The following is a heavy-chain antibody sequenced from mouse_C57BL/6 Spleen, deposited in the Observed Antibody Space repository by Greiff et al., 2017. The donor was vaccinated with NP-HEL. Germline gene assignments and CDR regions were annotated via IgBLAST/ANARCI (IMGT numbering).Heavy chain of an antibody. Sequence: QVQLQQPGAELVKPGASVKLSCKASGYTFTSYWMHWVKQRPGQGLEWIGMIHPNSGSTNYNEKFKNKATLTVDKSSSTAYMQLCSLTSEDSAVYYCAPDYDYDGGYWGQGTSVTVSS. CDR1: GYTFTSYW. J-gene: IGHJ4*01. CDR3: APDYDYDGGY. D-gene: IGHD2-4*01. CDR2: IHPNSGST. V-gene: IGHV1-64*01.